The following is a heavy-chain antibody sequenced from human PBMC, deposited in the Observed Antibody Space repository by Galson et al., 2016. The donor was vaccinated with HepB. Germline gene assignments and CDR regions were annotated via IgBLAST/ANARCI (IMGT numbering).Heavy chain of an antibody. CDR3: ARDRSSSWDNDGFDI. D-gene: IGHD6-13*01. CDR2: IFYSGST. J-gene: IGHJ3*02. Sequence: LSLTCTVSGGSISSYYWSWIRQPPGKGLEWIGYIFYSGSTNYNPSLKSRVTISVDTSKNQFSLKLNSVTAADTAVYYCARDRSSSWDNDGFDIWGQGTMVTVSS. V-gene: IGHV4-59*01. CDR1: GGSISSYY.